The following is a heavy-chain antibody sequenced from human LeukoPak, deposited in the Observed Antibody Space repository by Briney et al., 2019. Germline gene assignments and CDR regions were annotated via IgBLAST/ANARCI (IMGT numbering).Heavy chain of an antibody. Sequence: HPGGSLRLSCAASGFTFSSYEMNWVRQAPGKGLEGVSYISSGSTIYDAESVKGRFTISRDNAKNSLYLQMNSLRAEDTAVYYCARESIAVAGAPFDYWGQGTLVTVSS. D-gene: IGHD6-19*01. V-gene: IGHV3-48*03. CDR2: ISSGSTI. CDR3: ARESIAVAGAPFDY. CDR1: GFTFSSYE. J-gene: IGHJ4*02.